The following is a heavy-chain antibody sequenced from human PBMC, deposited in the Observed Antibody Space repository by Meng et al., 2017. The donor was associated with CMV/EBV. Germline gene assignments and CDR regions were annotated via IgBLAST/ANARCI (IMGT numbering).Heavy chain of an antibody. CDR2: VYYTGKT. CDR1: GDSVTSGRYF. V-gene: IGHV4-61*01. CDR3: ARGNYQYYAMDV. Sequence: GSLRLSCSVSGDSVTSGRYFWSWLRQPPGKGLEWIGYVYYTGKTNYNFSLKSRVTISLDTSQKQFSLKLKSVTAADTAVYYCARGNYQYYAMDVWGQGTTVTVSS. J-gene: IGHJ6*02.